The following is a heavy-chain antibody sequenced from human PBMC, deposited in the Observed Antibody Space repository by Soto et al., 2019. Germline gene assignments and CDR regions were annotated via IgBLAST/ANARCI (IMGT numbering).Heavy chain of an antibody. V-gene: IGHV5-10-1*01. CDR3: ARRLLSVAGTKYGMDV. CDR1: GYSFTSYW. Sequence: GESLQISCKGSGYSFTSYWISWVRQLPGKGLEWMGRIDPSDSYTNYSPSFQGHVTISADKSISTAYLQWSSLKASDTAMYYCARRLLSVAGTKYGMDVWGQGTTVTVSS. D-gene: IGHD6-19*01. J-gene: IGHJ6*02. CDR2: IDPSDSYT.